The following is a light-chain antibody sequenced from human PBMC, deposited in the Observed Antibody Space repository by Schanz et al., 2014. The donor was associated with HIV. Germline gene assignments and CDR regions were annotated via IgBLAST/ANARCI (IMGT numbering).Light chain of an antibody. CDR2: DND. CDR1: TSNIANNL. Sequence: QSVLTQPPSVSAAPGQKVTISCSGSTSNIANNLVSWFQQVPGAAPKLLIYDNDKRPSGIPDRFSGSKSGTSGTLAISGLQTGDEADYYCATWDSALREVVFGGGTKLTVL. CDR3: ATWDSALREVV. V-gene: IGLV1-51*01. J-gene: IGLJ2*01.